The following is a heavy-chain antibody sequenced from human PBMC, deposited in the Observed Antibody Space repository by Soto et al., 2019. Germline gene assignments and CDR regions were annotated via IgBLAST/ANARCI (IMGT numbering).Heavy chain of an antibody. D-gene: IGHD4-17*01. CDR2: ISGSGGST. CDR1: GFTFSSYA. CDR3: ATFPGVNDYGDYFDY. Sequence: GESLKISCAASGFTFSSYAMSWVRQAPGKGLEWVSAISGSGGSTYYADSVKGRFTISRDNSKNTLYLQMNSLRAEDTAVYYCATFPGVNDYGDYFDYWGQGTLVTVSS. V-gene: IGHV3-23*01. J-gene: IGHJ4*02.